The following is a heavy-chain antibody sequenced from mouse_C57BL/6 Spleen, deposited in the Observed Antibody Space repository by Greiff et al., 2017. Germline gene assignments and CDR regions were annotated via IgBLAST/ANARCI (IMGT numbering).Heavy chain of an antibody. V-gene: IGHV1-69*01. CDR2: IDPSDSYT. CDR3: GRSYDSYYVFAY. D-gene: IGHD2-3*01. CDR1: GYTFTSYW. J-gene: IGHJ3*01. Sequence: QVQLQQPGAELVMPGASVKLSCKASGYTFTSYWMHWVKQRPGQGLEWIGEIDPSDSYTNYNQKFKGKSTFTVDKSSSAAYMQRSSLTSEYSAVYYGGRSYDSYYVFAYWGQGTLVTVSA.